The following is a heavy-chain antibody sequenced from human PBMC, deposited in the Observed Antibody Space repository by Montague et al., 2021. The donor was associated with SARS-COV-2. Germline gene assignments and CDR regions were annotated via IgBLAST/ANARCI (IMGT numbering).Heavy chain of an antibody. CDR1: GGSFSGYS. CDR2: INHSGST. V-gene: IGHV4-34*01. CDR3: ARGRAVTTFYYYYYGMDV. J-gene: IGHJ6*02. D-gene: IGHD4-17*01. Sequence: SETLSLTCAVYGGSFSGYSWNWIRQPPGKGLEWIGEINHSGSTNYNPSLKSRVTISVDTSKNQFSLKLSPVTAADTAVYYCARGRAVTTFYYYYYGMDVWGQGTTVTVSS.